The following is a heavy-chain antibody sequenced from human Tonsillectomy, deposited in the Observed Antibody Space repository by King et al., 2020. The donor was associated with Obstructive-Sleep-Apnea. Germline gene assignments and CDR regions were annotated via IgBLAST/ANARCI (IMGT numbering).Heavy chain of an antibody. CDR2: ISWNSGSI. CDR1: GFTFDDYA. V-gene: IGHV3-9*01. J-gene: IGHJ4*02. D-gene: IGHD1-7*01. CDR3: AKEISTGWNSTPVY. Sequence: VQLVESGGGLVQPGRSLRLSCAAYGFTFDDYAMHWVRQAPGKGLEWVSGISWNSGSIGYADSVKGRFTISRDNAKNSLYLQMNSLRGEDTAFYYCAKEISTGWNSTPVYWGQGTLVTVSS.